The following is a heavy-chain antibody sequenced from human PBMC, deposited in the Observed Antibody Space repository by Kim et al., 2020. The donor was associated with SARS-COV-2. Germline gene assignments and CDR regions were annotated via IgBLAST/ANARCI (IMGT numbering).Heavy chain of an antibody. J-gene: IGHJ4*02. CDR3: AKGVATSYFDY. V-gene: IGHV3-23*03. D-gene: IGHD5-12*01. CDR1: GFTFSFYP. CDR2: IYSGGETT. Sequence: GGSLRLSCVASGFTFSFYPMGWVRQAPGRGLEWVSVIYSGGETTHYADSVKGRFSVSRDDSKNTLYLQMNNLRGEDTATYYCAKGVATSYFDYWGLGSLV.